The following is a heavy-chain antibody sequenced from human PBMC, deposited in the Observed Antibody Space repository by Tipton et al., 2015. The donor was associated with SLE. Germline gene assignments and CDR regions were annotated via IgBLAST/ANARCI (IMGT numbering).Heavy chain of an antibody. Sequence: TLSLTCSVSGVSISSGHYYWCWLRQPAGEGLEWVGSVYHRVSTYYNPSLKSRVTISIDTTKNQFSLKMTSVTAADTAIYYCVRDPLRDYIQRKDWYFDLWGRGTQVTVSS. CDR1: GVSISSGHYY. CDR3: VRDPLRDYIQRKDWYFDL. D-gene: IGHD4-11*01. V-gene: IGHV4-39*07. CDR2: VYHRVST. J-gene: IGHJ2*01.